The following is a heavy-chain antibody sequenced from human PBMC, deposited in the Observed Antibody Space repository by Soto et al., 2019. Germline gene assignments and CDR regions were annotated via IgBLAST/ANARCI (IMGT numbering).Heavy chain of an antibody. J-gene: IGHJ4*02. Sequence: QVQLQESGPGLVKPSQTLSLTCTVSGGFISNGDYYWSWIRQPPGEGLEWIGYIHYSGNTYYNPSLESRITISVDTSKNQFSLKLSSVTASDTAVYYCARGPYYSDGSGSQLFDYWGQGTLVTVSS. CDR3: ARGPYYSDGSGSQLFDY. CDR1: GGFISNGDYY. CDR2: IHYSGNT. D-gene: IGHD3-22*01. V-gene: IGHV4-30-4*01.